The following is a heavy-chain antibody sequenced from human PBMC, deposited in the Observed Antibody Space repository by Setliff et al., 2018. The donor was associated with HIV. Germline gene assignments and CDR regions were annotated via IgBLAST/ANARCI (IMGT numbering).Heavy chain of an antibody. D-gene: IGHD5-12*01. V-gene: IGHV3-30*01. CDR3: ARDSSTKEMATIWVNFDY. CDR2: ITHDGSSK. J-gene: IGHJ4*02. CDR1: GFTFSSYT. Sequence: SLRLSCAASGFTFSSYTMHWVRQAPGKGLEWVAVITHDGSSKYYADSVKGRFTISRDNSKNTLYLQMNSPRADDTAVYYCARDSSTKEMATIWVNFDYWGQGTLVTVSS.